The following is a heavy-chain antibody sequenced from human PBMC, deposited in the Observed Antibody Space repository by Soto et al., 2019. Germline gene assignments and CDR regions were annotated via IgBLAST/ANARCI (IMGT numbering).Heavy chain of an antibody. Sequence: GGSLRLSCAASGFTFSNAWMNWVRQAPGKGLEWVGRIKSKTDGGTTDYAAPVKGRFTISRDDSKNTLYLQMNSLKTEDTAVYYCTTRMGIAVAPLDYWGQGTLVTVSS. V-gene: IGHV3-15*07. CDR2: IKSKTDGGTT. CDR1: GFTFSNAW. J-gene: IGHJ4*02. D-gene: IGHD6-19*01. CDR3: TTRMGIAVAPLDY.